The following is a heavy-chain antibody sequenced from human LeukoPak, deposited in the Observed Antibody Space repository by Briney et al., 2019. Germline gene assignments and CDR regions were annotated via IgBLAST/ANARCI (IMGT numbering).Heavy chain of an antibody. CDR1: GFTFSSYS. D-gene: IGHD1-7*01. Sequence: GGSLRLSCAASGFTFSSYSMNWDRQAPGKGLEWVSSISSSSSYIYYADSVKGRFTISRDNAKNSLYLQMNSLRAEDTAVYYCARAGITGTMAWFDPWGQGTLVTVSS. J-gene: IGHJ5*02. CDR2: ISSSSSYI. V-gene: IGHV3-21*01. CDR3: ARAGITGTMAWFDP.